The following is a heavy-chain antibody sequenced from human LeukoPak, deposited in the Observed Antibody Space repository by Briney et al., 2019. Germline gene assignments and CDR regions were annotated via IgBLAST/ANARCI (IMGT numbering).Heavy chain of an antibody. D-gene: IGHD3-9*01. CDR1: GFTFSSYW. V-gene: IGHV3-7*01. CDR2: IKQDGSEK. J-gene: IGHJ6*03. CDR3: ARDYPTGYTYYYYYMDV. Sequence: GGSLRLSCAASGFTFSSYWMSWVRQAPGKGLEWVANIKQDGSEKYYVDSVKGRFTISRDNAKNSLYLQMNSLRAEDTAVYYCARDYPTGYTYYYYYMDVWGKGTTVTISS.